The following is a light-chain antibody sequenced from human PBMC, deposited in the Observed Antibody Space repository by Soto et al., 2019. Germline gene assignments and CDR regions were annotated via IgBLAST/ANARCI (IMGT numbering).Light chain of an antibody. Sequence: QPVLTQSPSASASLGASVKRTCTLSSGHSRYAIAWHQQQPEKGPRYLMKLNSDGSHSKGDGIPDRFSGSSSGAERYLTISSLQSEDEPDYYCQTWGTGIQGVFGGGTKLTVL. CDR1: SGHSRYA. CDR3: QTWGTGIQGV. CDR2: LNSDGSH. V-gene: IGLV4-69*01. J-gene: IGLJ2*01.